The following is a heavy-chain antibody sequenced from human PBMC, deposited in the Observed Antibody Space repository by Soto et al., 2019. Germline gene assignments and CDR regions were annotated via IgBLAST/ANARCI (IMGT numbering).Heavy chain of an antibody. Sequence: EVQLVESGGGLVQPGGSLRLSCAASGFTFSDHYMDWVRQASGEGLEWVGRIRNKPSSYTAEYAASVKGRFTISRDDSENSIYLQMNSLKIEDTALYYCVRAGTGYQLDYWGQGTLVTVSS. CDR2: IRNKPSSYTA. CDR3: VRAGTGYQLDY. J-gene: IGHJ4*02. V-gene: IGHV3-72*01. CDR1: GFTFSDHY. D-gene: IGHD3-9*01.